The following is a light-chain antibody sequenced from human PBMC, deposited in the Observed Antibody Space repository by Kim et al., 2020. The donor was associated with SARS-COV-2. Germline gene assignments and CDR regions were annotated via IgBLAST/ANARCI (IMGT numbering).Light chain of an antibody. CDR3: QVWHTSSDPFV. Sequence: APGKTATITGGTDDTGSKSVHWYQQKPGQAPALVIYNNYVRPSGIPERFSGSNSGNTATLTISRVEAGDEADYYCQVWHTSSDPFVFGTGTKVTVL. CDR1: DTGSKS. J-gene: IGLJ1*01. V-gene: IGLV3-21*04. CDR2: NNY.